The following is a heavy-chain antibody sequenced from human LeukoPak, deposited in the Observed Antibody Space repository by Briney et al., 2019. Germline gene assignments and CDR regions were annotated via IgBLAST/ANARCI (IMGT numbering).Heavy chain of an antibody. Sequence: SETLSLTCTVSGGSISSYYWSWIRQPPGKGLEWIGYIYYSGSTNYNPSLKSRVTISLDTSRNQFSLNLNSVTAADTAVYYCAKSNGYGLVDIWGQGTMVTVSS. D-gene: IGHD3-10*01. V-gene: IGHV4-59*12. CDR3: AKSNGYGLVDI. CDR1: GGSISSYY. CDR2: IYYSGST. J-gene: IGHJ3*02.